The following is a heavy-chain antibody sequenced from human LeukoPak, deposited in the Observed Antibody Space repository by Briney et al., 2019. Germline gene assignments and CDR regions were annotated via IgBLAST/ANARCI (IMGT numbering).Heavy chain of an antibody. CDR1: GFTFSSYA. Sequence: GGSLRLSCAASGFTFSSYAMSWVRRAPGKGLEWVSAISGSGGSTYYADSVKGRFTISRDNSKNTLYLQMNSLRAEDTAVYYCAKYPYYDILTGPKMDVWGQGTTVTVSS. V-gene: IGHV3-23*01. D-gene: IGHD3-9*01. CDR2: ISGSGGST. J-gene: IGHJ6*02. CDR3: AKYPYYDILTGPKMDV.